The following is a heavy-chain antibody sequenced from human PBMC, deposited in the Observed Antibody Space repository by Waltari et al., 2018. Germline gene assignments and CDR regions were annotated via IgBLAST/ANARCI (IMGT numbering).Heavy chain of an antibody. Sequence: EVQLVESGGGLVQPGGSLRLSCAASGFTFSSYAMSWVRQAPGKGLEWVSAIRGSGGSTYYADSVKGRFTISRDNSKNTLYLQMNSLRAEDTAVYYCARGYSSSWYLGYFDYWGQGTLVTVSS. J-gene: IGHJ4*02. V-gene: IGHV3-23*04. CDR1: GFTFSSYA. D-gene: IGHD6-13*01. CDR2: IRGSGGST. CDR3: ARGYSSSWYLGYFDY.